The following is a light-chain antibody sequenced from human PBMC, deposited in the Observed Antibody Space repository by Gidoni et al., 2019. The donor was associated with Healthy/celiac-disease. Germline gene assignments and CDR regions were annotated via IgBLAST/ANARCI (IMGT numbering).Light chain of an antibody. CDR2: DAS. J-gene: IGKJ2*01. V-gene: IGKV1-33*01. CDR3: QQYDNLPPI. CDR1: QDISNY. Sequence: DIQMTQSPSSLSASVGDRVTITCQASQDISNYLIWYQQKPGKAPKLLIYDASNLETGVPSRFSGSGSGTDFTFTISSLQPEDIATYYCQQYDNLPPIFGQGTKLEIK.